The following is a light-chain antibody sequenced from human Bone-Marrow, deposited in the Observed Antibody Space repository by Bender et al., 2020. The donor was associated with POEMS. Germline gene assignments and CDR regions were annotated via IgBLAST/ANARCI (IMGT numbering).Light chain of an antibody. Sequence: SYELTQSSSVSVSPGQTARITCSGDILSNKYVRWFQKKSGRAPVLLIYKDSERPSGIPERFSGSTSGTTVTLTISGAQAEDEADYFCQSTDSSGTYRVFGGGTKLTVL. V-gene: IGLV3-25*03. J-gene: IGLJ2*01. CDR1: ILSNKY. CDR3: QSTDSSGTYRV. CDR2: KDS.